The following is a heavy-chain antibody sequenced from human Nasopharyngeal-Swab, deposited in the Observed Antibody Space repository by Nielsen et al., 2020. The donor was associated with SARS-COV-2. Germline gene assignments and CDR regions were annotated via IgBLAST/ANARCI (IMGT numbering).Heavy chain of an antibody. J-gene: IGHJ4*02. D-gene: IGHD3-3*01. CDR1: GYTFTGYY. V-gene: IGHV1-2*04. CDR3: ARESLYYDFWSGYEIPYYFDY. Sequence: ASVKVSCKASGYTFTGYYMHWVRQAPGQGLEWMGWINPNSGGTNYAQKFQGWVTMTRDTSISTAYMELSRLRSDDTAVYYCARESLYYDFWSGYEIPYYFDYWGQGTLVTVSS. CDR2: INPNSGGT.